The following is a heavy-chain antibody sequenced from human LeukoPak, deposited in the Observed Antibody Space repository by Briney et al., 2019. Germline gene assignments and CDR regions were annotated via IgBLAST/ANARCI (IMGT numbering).Heavy chain of an antibody. CDR3: AKGLPIVVVVAATPDLGFDY. CDR1: GFTFSSYA. J-gene: IGHJ4*02. D-gene: IGHD2-15*01. CDR2: ISGSGGST. V-gene: IGHV3-23*01. Sequence: GGSLRLSCAASGFTFSSYAMSWVRQAPGKGLEWVSAISGSGGSTYYADSVKGRFTISRDNSKNTLYLQMNSLRAEDTAVYYCAKGLPIVVVVAATPDLGFDYWGQGTLVTVSS.